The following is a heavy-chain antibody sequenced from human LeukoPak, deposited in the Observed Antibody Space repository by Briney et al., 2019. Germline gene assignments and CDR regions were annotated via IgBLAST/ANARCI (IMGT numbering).Heavy chain of an antibody. J-gene: IGHJ4*02. CDR1: GYSFTAFY. Sequence: GASVKVSCKASGYSFTAFYIHWVRQAPGQGLEWMGWINPNSGGTNYAQKFQGRVTMTRDTSISTAYMELSRLGSDDTAVYFCARRCDTSSYYTYYFDYWGQGTLVTVSS. CDR3: ARRCDTSSYYTYYFDY. CDR2: INPNSGGT. D-gene: IGHD3-22*01. V-gene: IGHV1-2*02.